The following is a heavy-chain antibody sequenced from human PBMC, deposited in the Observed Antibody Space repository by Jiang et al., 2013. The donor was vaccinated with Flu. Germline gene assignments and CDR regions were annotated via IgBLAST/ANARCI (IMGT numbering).Heavy chain of an antibody. CDR1: GYSISSGYY. V-gene: IGHV4-38-2*01. J-gene: IGHJ4*02. Sequence: SGYSISSGYYWGWVRQPPGKGLEWIGSISHTGTTYYNPSLKTRLTISLDTSRNQFSLMLTSVTAADTAVYYCATTTGNWGQGTLVTVSS. CDR2: ISHTGTT. CDR3: ATTTGN. D-gene: IGHD3-10*01.